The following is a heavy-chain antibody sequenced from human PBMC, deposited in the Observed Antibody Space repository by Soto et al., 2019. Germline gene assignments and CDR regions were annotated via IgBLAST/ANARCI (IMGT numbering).Heavy chain of an antibody. Sequence: XETLCLTCSVAGCSLTSNNWWTWVRQLPVQGLEWSGEIARTGSTNNNPSLKRRVTISRDKSENQFSLKVTSLTAADTAVYYCASRDPGTSVDYWGQGTLVTVSS. CDR1: GCSLTSNNW. D-gene: IGHD1-7*01. V-gene: IGHV4-4*02. J-gene: IGHJ4*02. CDR2: IARTGST. CDR3: ASRDPGTSVDY.